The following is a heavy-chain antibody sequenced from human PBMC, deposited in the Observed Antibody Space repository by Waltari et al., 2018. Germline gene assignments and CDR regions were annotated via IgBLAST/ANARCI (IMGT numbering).Heavy chain of an antibody. CDR1: GDSLSSNLF. Sequence: QVQLRESGPGLVKPSETLSLTCVISGDSLSSNLFWGWIRQSPEKGLEWIGNIYYSGVTYYSPCLNSRVFISIDTPRRQFSLKLTTVTAADTAVYYCARVLTTGTVAFDIWGQGTLVTVSS. CDR3: ARVLTTGTVAFDI. J-gene: IGHJ3*02. V-gene: IGHV4-38-2*01. CDR2: IYYSGVT. D-gene: IGHD1-7*01.